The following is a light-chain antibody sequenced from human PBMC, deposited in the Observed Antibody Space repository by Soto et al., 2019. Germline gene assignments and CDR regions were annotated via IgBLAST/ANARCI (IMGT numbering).Light chain of an antibody. CDR1: QSVSSN. J-gene: IGKJ1*01. V-gene: IGKV3-11*01. CDR2: GAS. Sequence: EIVLTQSPATLSLSPGERATLSCRASQSVSSNLAWYQQKPGQAPRLLIYGASTRATGIPARFSGSGSGTDFTLTISSLEPEDFAVYYCQQRSNWPTWTFGQGTK. CDR3: QQRSNWPTWT.